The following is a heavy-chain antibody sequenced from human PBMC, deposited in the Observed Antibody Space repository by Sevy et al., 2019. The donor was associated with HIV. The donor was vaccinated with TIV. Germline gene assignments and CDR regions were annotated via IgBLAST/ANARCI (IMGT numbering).Heavy chain of an antibody. V-gene: IGHV1-24*01. CDR3: ATLDFWSDYPLYGMDV. CDR2: FDPEDGET. Sequence: ASVKVSCMVSGYTLSKLSMHWVRHAPGKGPEWMGGFDPEDGETIYAQKFQGRVTMTEDTSTDTAYMELSSLRSEDTAVYYCATLDFWSDYPLYGMDVWGQGTTVTVSS. J-gene: IGHJ6*02. CDR1: GYTLSKLS. D-gene: IGHD3-3*01.